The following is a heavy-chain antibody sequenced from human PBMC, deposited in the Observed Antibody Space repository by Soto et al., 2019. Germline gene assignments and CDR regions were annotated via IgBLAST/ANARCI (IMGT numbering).Heavy chain of an antibody. J-gene: IGHJ4*02. CDR2: IFPLTDIP. CDR3: ARGPLVVVNYFES. V-gene: IGHV1-69*02. Sequence: QVQLVQSGTEVKKPGSSVKVSCKASGGTFRNYPINWVRQAPGQGLEWMGSIFPLTDIPDYAQNFQARLMISADKSTSTAYMALSSLTSDDTAMYFCARGPLVVVNYFESWVQGTLGTVSS. CDR1: GGTFRNYP.